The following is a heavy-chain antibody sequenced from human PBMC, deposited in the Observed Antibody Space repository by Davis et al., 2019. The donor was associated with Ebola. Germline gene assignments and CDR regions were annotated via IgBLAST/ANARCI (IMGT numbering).Heavy chain of an antibody. CDR2: IYYCGTT. V-gene: IGHV4-39*01. Sequence: PSETLSLTCNASDDSITSCNYYWGWIRQPPGKGLEWIGHIYYCGTTSYNPSLQSRGTISVDTSKNQFSLKLRSVTAADTAVYFCARHVLNYDVLAGYGGHFDYWGRGTLVTVSS. CDR1: DDSITSCNYY. D-gene: IGHD3-9*01. CDR3: ARHVLNYDVLAGYGGHFDY. J-gene: IGHJ4*02.